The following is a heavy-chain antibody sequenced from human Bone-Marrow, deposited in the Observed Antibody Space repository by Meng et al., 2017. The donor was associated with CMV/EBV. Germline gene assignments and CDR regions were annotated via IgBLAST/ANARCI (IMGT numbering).Heavy chain of an antibody. V-gene: IGHV1-69*05. Sequence: SVKVSCKASGDTFSKYVTSWVRQAPGQGLEWMGGIIPMRATTNYAQKFQGRVTITTDESTSTAYMELSSLRSEDTAVYYCARWVAAAGTVGYYYYGMDVWGQGTTVTVSS. CDR2: IIPMRATT. CDR1: GDTFSKYV. J-gene: IGHJ6*02. CDR3: ARWVAAAGTVGYYYYGMDV. D-gene: IGHD6-13*01.